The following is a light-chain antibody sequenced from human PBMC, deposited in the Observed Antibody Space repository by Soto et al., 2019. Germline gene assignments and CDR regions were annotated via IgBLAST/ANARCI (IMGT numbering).Light chain of an antibody. CDR3: SSSTINNTVL. CDR1: SSDVGGYNF. Sequence: QSALTQPRSVSGSPGQSVTISCTGTSSDVGGYNFVSWYQHHPGKAPKLMIYEVSNRPSGVSNRFSGSKSGNTASLTISGLQAEDEADYYCSSSTINNTVLFGGGTKLTVL. V-gene: IGLV2-14*01. CDR2: EVS. J-gene: IGLJ2*01.